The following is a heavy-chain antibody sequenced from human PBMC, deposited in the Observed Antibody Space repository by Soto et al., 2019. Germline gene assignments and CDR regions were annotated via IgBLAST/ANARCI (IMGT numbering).Heavy chain of an antibody. J-gene: IGHJ5*02. D-gene: IGHD1-26*01. Sequence: SVKVSCKASGGTFSSYTISWVRQAPGQGLEWMGRIIPILGIANYAQKFQGRVTITADKSTSTAYMELSSLRSEDTAVYYCATWPDRKAATRDWFDPWGQGTLVTVSS. CDR1: GGTFSSYT. V-gene: IGHV1-69*02. CDR2: IIPILGIA. CDR3: ATWPDRKAATRDWFDP.